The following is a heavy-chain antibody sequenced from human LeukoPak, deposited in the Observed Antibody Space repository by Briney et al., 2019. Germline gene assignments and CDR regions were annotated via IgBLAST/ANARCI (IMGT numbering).Heavy chain of an antibody. D-gene: IGHD6-6*01. J-gene: IGHJ3*02. CDR3: ARGPSIAARYDAFDI. CDR2: ISSSSSSI. Sequence: GGSLRLSCAASGFTFSNYNINWVRQAPGKGLEWVSYISSSSSSIYYADSVKGRFTISRDNAKNSLYLQVISLRAEDTAVYYCARGPSIAARYDAFDIWGQGTMVTVSS. V-gene: IGHV3-48*04. CDR1: GFTFSNYN.